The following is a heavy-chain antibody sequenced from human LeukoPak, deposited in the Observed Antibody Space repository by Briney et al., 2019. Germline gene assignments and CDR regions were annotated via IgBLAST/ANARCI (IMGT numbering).Heavy chain of an antibody. Sequence: SETLSLTCAVYGGSFSGYYWSWIRQPPGKGLEWIGEINHSGSTNYNPSLKSRVTISVDTSKNQFSLKLSSVTAADTAVYYCARGRSDYVWGSYRPYYFDYWGQGTLVTVSS. CDR3: ARGRSDYVWGSYRPYYFDY. V-gene: IGHV4-34*01. CDR1: GGSFSGYY. J-gene: IGHJ4*02. D-gene: IGHD3-16*02. CDR2: INHSGST.